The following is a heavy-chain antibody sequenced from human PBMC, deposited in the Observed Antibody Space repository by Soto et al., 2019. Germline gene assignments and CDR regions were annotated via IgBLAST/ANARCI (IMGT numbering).Heavy chain of an antibody. J-gene: IGHJ6*03. CDR3: AVLTGSRNYYYYMDV. D-gene: IGHD3-9*01. Sequence: GGSLRLSCAASGFTFSSYAMSWVRQAPGKGLEGVSAIICSGGSTYYADSVKGRFTISRHNSQNTLYLQMNSLRAEDTAVYYCAVLTGSRNYYYYMDVWGKGTTVTVSS. CDR2: IICSGGST. CDR1: GFTFSSYA. V-gene: IGHV3-23*01.